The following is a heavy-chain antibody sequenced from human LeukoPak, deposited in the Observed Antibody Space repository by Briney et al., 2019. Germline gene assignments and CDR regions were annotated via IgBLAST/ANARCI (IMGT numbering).Heavy chain of an antibody. J-gene: IGHJ4*02. V-gene: IGHV4-59*08. Sequence: SGTLSLTCTVSGGSISNYYWNWIRQPPGKGLEWIGHVYYSGRSNYNPSLKSRVTVSVDTSKNQFSLKLSSVTAADTAVYYCARHQTVVPIFDCWGQGTLVTVSS. CDR2: VYYSGRS. CDR3: ARHQTVVPIFDC. D-gene: IGHD4-23*01. CDR1: GGSISNYY.